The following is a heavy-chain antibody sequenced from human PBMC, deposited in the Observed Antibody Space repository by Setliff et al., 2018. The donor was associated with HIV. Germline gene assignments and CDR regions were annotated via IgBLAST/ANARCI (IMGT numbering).Heavy chain of an antibody. CDR2: ISGSGGST. V-gene: IGHV3-23*01. CDR3: AGIGDYSISGVAFHI. CDR1: GFTFSSYA. J-gene: IGHJ3*02. Sequence: HPGGSLRLSCAASGFTFSSYAMSWVRQAPGKGLEWVSAISGSGGSTYYADSVKGRFTISRENAKNSLYLQMNSLTAGDTAVYFCAGIGDYSISGVAFHIWGQGTMVTVSS. D-gene: IGHD4-4*01.